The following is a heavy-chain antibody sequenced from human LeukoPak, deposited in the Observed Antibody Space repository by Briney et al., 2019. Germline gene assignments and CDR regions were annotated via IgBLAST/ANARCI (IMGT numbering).Heavy chain of an antibody. CDR2: IRYDGTTK. Sequence: GGSLRPSCAASGFTFSDYGMHWVRQAPGKGLEWVAFIRYDGTTKHYADSVKGRFAISRDNSKNTLLLQMNSLRGEDTAVYYCAKGYDYYLDVWGKGTTVTVPS. V-gene: IGHV3-30*02. J-gene: IGHJ6*03. CDR1: GFTFSDYG. CDR3: AKGYDYYLDV.